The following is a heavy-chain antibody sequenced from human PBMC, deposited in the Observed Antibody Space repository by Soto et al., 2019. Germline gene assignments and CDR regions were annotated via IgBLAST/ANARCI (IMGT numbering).Heavy chain of an antibody. D-gene: IGHD6-13*01. CDR1: GYTFTSYA. Sequence: GASVKVSCKASGYTFTSYAMHWVRQAPGQRLEWMGWINAGNGNTKYSQKFQGRVTITRDTSASTAYMELSSLRSEDTAVYYCARGALYSSSWYYYYYGMDVWGQGTTVTVSS. V-gene: IGHV1-3*01. CDR3: ARGALYSSSWYYYYYGMDV. CDR2: INAGNGNT. J-gene: IGHJ6*02.